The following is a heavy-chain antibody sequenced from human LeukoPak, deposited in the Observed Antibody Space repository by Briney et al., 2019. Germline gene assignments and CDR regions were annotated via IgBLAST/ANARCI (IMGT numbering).Heavy chain of an antibody. CDR2: IIPIFGTA. D-gene: IGHD3-9*01. V-gene: IGHV1-69*06. J-gene: IGHJ5*02. CDR1: GGTFSSYA. Sequence: SVKVSCKASGGTFSSYAISWVRQAPGQGLEWMGGIIPIFGTANYAQKFQGRVTITADKSTSTAYMELSSLRSEDTAVYYWARGLRYFDWLFLWGQGTLVTVSS. CDR3: ARGLRYFDWLFL.